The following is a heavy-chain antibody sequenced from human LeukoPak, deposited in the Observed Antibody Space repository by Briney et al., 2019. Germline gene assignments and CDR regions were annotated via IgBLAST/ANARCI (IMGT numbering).Heavy chain of an antibody. Sequence: SETLSLTCAVYGGSFSGYYWSWIRQPPGKGLEWIGEINHSGSTNYNPSLKSRATLSVDTSKNQFSLKLSSVTAADTAVYYCARRSGSGRRSNWFDPWGQGTLVTVSS. CDR2: INHSGST. CDR3: ARRSGSGRRSNWFDP. D-gene: IGHD3-10*01. CDR1: GGSFSGYY. V-gene: IGHV4-34*01. J-gene: IGHJ5*02.